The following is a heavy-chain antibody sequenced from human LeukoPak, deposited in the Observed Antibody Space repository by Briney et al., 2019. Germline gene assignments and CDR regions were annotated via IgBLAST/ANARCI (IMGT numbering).Heavy chain of an antibody. CDR2: INPNSGGT. Sequence: ASVKVSCKASGYTFTGYYMHWVRQAPGQGLEWMGWINPNSGGTNYAQKFQGWVTMSRDTSISTAYMELSRLRSDDTAVYYCARGDKLYYYDSSGYYYWGQGTLVTVSS. J-gene: IGHJ4*02. CDR1: GYTFTGYY. D-gene: IGHD3-22*01. CDR3: ARGDKLYYYDSSGYYY. V-gene: IGHV1-2*04.